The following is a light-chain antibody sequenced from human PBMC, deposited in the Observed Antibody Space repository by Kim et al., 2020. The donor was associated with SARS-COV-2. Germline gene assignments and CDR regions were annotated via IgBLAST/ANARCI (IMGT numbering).Light chain of an antibody. J-gene: IGLJ3*02. CDR2: EDN. CDR1: SGSIASNY. Sequence: NFMLTQPHSVSESPGKTVTISCTRSSGSIASNYVQWYQQRPGSAPTPVIYEDNQRPSGVPDRFSGSIDSSSNSASLTISGLKTEDEADYYCQSYESHFWVFGGGTQLAVL. CDR3: QSYESHFWV. V-gene: IGLV6-57*03.